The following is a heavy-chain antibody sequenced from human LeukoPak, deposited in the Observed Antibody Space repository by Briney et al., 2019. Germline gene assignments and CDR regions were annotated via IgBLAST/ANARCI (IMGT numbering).Heavy chain of an antibody. CDR3: ARASIVVVTPDAFDI. CDR1: GFTFSSYS. V-gene: IGHV3-21*01. J-gene: IGHJ3*02. Sequence: PGGSLRLSCAASGFTFSSYSMNWVRQAPGKGPEWVSSISSSSSYIYYAGSVKGRFTISRDNAKNSLYLQMNSLRAEDTAVYYCARASIVVVTPDAFDIWGQGTMVTVSS. D-gene: IGHD3-22*01. CDR2: ISSSSSYI.